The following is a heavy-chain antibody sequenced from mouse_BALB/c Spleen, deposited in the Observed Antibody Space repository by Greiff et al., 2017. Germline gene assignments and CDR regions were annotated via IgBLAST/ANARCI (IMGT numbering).Heavy chain of an antibody. J-gene: IGHJ2*01. V-gene: IGHV14-4*02. Sequence: VQLQQSGAELVRSGASVKLSCTASGFNIKDYYMHWVKQRPEQGLEWIGWIDPENGDTEYAPKFQGKATMTADTSSNTAYLQLSSLTSEDTAVHYCNARGPYGNLYFDYWGQGTTLTVSS. CDR1: GFNIKDYY. D-gene: IGHD2-1*01. CDR2: IDPENGDT. CDR3: NARGPYGNLYFDY.